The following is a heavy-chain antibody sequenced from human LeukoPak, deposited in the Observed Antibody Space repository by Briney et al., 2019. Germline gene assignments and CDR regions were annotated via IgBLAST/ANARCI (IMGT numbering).Heavy chain of an antibody. J-gene: IGHJ4*02. CDR3: ARGADSSGLFDY. CDR2: ISDSGST. CDR1: GGSLSTHH. V-gene: IGHV4-59*11. D-gene: IGHD3-22*01. Sequence: SETLSLTCVVSGGSLSTHHWSWIRQSPGRGLEWIGYISDSGSTNYNPSLKSRVTISVDTSKNQFSLKLSSVTAADTAVYYCARGADSSGLFDYWGQGTLVTVSS.